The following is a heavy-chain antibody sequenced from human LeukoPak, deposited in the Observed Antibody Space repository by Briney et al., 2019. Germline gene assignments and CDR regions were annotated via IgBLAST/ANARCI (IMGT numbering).Heavy chain of an antibody. D-gene: IGHD3-16*01. CDR1: GFTFSSYW. CDR3: AGGTATDPGVDY. V-gene: IGHV3-7*03. CDR2: IKEDGSEK. Sequence: GGSLRLSCAASGFTFSSYWMNWLRQAPGKGLEWVATIKEDGSEKYYVDSVKGRFTISRDNAKNSLYLQMNSLRVEDTAVYYCAGGTATDPGVDYWGQGTLVTVSS. J-gene: IGHJ4*02.